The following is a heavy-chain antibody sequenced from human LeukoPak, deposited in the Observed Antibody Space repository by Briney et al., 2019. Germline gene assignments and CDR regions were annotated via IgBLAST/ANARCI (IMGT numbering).Heavy chain of an antibody. CDR2: ITTTSTTI. J-gene: IGHJ4*02. D-gene: IGHD3-10*01. V-gene: IGHV3-48*02. CDR1: GFTFSSFS. Sequence: GGSLRLSCAVSGFTFSSFSMSWVRQAPGKGLEWVSFITTTSTTIYYADSVKGRFTISRDNAKNSLYLQMNSLRDEDTAVYYCARDGEKFRCLDYWGQGTLVTVSS. CDR3: ARDGEKFRCLDY.